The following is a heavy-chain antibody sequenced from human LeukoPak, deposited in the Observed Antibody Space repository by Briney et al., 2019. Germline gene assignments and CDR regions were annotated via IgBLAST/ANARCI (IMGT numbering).Heavy chain of an antibody. J-gene: IGHJ4*02. CDR2: ISRSSTTI. Sequence: GGSLRLSCAASGFTFSNYSMNWVRQAPGKGLEWVSYISRSSTTIYYADSVKGRFTISRDNAKKSLYLQMNSLRAEDTAVYYCARSRTAYFDYWGQGTLVTVSS. D-gene: IGHD5-18*01. CDR1: GFTFSNYS. CDR3: ARSRTAYFDY. V-gene: IGHV3-48*01.